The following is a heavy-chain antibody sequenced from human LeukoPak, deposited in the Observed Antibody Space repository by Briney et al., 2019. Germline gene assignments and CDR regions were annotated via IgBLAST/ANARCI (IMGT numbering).Heavy chain of an antibody. CDR2: ISGSGGNT. D-gene: IGHD1-1*01. CDR3: AKDTDWSYFDY. J-gene: IGHJ4*02. Sequence: GGALRLSCAASGFTFSSYAMSWVRQAPGKGLDWVSAISGSGGNTYYADSVKGRFTISRDNSKNTLYLQMNSLRAEDTAVYYCAKDTDWSYFDYWGQGTLVTVSS. V-gene: IGHV3-23*01. CDR1: GFTFSSYA.